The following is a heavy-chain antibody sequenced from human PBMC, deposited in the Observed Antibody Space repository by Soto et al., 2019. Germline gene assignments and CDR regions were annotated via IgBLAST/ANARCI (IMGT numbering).Heavy chain of an antibody. CDR2: IYSGGST. Sequence: GGSLRLSCAASGFTVSSNYMSWVRQAPGKGLEWVSVIYSGGSTYYADSVKGRFTISRDNSKNTIFLHMDSLRAEDTAVYYCAKDRNYPRDYFHYWGQGTLVTVSS. CDR3: AKDRNYPRDYFHY. V-gene: IGHV3-53*01. J-gene: IGHJ4*02. CDR1: GFTVSSNY. D-gene: IGHD1-7*01.